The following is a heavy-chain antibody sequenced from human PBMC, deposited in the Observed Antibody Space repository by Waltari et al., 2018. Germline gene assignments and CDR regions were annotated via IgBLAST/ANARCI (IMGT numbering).Heavy chain of an antibody. J-gene: IGHJ4*02. CDR1: GFTFGDYA. D-gene: IGHD6-19*01. CDR2: IRSKAYGGTT. CDR3: TRGPYSSGWGLFDY. Sequence: EVQLVESGGGLVQPGRSLRLSCTASGFTFGDYAMSWFRKAPGKGLEWVGFIRSKAYGGTTKYAASVKGRFTITRDDSKSIAYLQMNSLKTEDTAVYYCTRGPYSSGWGLFDYWGQGTLVIVSS. V-gene: IGHV3-49*03.